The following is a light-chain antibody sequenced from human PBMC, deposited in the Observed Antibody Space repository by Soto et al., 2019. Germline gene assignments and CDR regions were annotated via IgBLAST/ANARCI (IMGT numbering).Light chain of an antibody. J-gene: IGKJ4*01. CDR1: QMVVDNSANKNY. CDR3: QQYYTTPLT. CDR2: WAS. V-gene: IGKV4-1*01. Sequence: DIVMSQSPDSLSVSLGERATINVKSRQMVVDNSANKNYSAWYQQKPGPHPKVLIYWASTRESGVPDRFSGRGSGTDFTLTISGLQAEDVAVYYCQQYYTTPLTFGGGSNVDIK.